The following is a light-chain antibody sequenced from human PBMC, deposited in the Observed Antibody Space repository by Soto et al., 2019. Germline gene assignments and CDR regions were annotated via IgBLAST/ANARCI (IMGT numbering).Light chain of an antibody. Sequence: DIQMTQSPSSLSASVGDRVTITCQASQDISNYLNWYQQKPGKAPNLLIYAASNLETGVPSRFSGSGSGTDFTFTISSLQPEDIATYYCQKYDNLPITFGQGTRLEIK. CDR3: QKYDNLPIT. CDR2: AAS. CDR1: QDISNY. V-gene: IGKV1-33*01. J-gene: IGKJ5*01.